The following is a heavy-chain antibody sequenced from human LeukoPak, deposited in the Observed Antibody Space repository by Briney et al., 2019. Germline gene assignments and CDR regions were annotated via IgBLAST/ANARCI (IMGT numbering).Heavy chain of an antibody. D-gene: IGHD2-2*01. J-gene: IGHJ6*02. CDR3: ARGQRVPESKYYYYYYGMDV. CDR2: MNPNSGNT. V-gene: IGHV1-8*01. CDR1: GYTFTSYD. Sequence: ASVKVSCKASGYTFTSYDINWVRQATGQGLEWMGWMNPNSGNTGYAQKFQGRVTMTRNTSISTAYMELSSLRSEDTAVYYCARGQRVPESKYYYYYYGMDVWGQGTTVTVSS.